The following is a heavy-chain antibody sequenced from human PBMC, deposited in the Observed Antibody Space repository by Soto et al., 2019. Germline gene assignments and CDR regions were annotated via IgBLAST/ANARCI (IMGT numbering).Heavy chain of an antibody. D-gene: IGHD1-1*01. CDR2: IIPLFGLP. J-gene: IGHJ4*02. Sequence: QVQLVQSGAEVKKPGSSVKVSCKASGGTFSTYTISWVRQAPGQGLEWLGRIIPLFGLPNHAQKFQDRVTITADKSTDTAYVEMNSLRPEDTAVYYCAFDVQTGGVYFDNWGQGTLVTVSS. CDR1: GGTFSTYT. V-gene: IGHV1-69*02. CDR3: AFDVQTGGVYFDN.